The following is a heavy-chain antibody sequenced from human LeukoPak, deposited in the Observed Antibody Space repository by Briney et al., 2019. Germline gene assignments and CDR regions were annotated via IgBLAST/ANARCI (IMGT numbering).Heavy chain of an antibody. D-gene: IGHD5-18*01. J-gene: IGHJ4*02. CDR1: GITFSSYG. CDR3: ARAIRGYSYVLDY. V-gene: IGHV3-30*03. CDR2: ISFDGSKK. Sequence: PGGSLRLSRAASGITFSSYGMHWVRQAPGKGLEWVAVISFDGSKKYYADSVKGRFTVSRDNSKNTLYLQMNSLRAEDTAVYYCARAIRGYSYVLDYWGQGTLVTVSS.